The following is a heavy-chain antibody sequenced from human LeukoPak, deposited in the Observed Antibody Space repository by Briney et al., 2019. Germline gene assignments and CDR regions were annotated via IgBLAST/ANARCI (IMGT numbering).Heavy chain of an antibody. D-gene: IGHD1-7*01. J-gene: IGHJ4*02. V-gene: IGHV4-39*01. CDR3: ARHGQTAELYYFDY. CDR2: IYYSGTT. Sequence: SETLSLTCTVSGGSISNKNYYWAWIRQTPGKGLEWIGSIYYSGTTYYNPSLQSRVTISVDTSKSQFSLKLNSVTAADTAVYYCARHGQTAELYYFDYWGQGTLVTVS. CDR1: GGSISNKNYY.